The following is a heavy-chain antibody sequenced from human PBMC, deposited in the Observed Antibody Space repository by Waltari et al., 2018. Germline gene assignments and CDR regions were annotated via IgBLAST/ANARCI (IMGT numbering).Heavy chain of an antibody. Sequence: EVQLLESGGGLVQPGGSLSLSCAASGFTFSSYAMSWVRPAPGKGLEWVSAISGRGGSTYYADSGKGRFTISRDNSKNTLYLQMNSLRAEDTAVYYCAKFESWAAAGKPIDYWGQGTLVTVSS. V-gene: IGHV3-23*01. J-gene: IGHJ4*02. CDR2: ISGRGGST. D-gene: IGHD6-13*01. CDR1: GFTFSSYA. CDR3: AKFESWAAAGKPIDY.